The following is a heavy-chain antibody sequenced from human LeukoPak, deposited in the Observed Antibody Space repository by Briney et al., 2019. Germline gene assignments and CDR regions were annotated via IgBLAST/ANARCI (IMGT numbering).Heavy chain of an antibody. CDR3: ARERSGYDPFDY. D-gene: IGHD5-12*01. J-gene: IGHJ4*02. Sequence: GGSLRLSCAASGFTFSSYSMNWVRQAPGKGLEWVSSISSSSSYIYYADSVKGRFTISRDNAKNSLYLQMNSLRAEDTAVYYCARERSGYDPFDYWGQGTLVTVSS. CDR2: ISSSSSYI. CDR1: GFTFSSYS. V-gene: IGHV3-21*01.